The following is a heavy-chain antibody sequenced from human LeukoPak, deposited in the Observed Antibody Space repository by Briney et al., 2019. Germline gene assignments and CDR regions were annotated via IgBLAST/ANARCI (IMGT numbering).Heavy chain of an antibody. CDR2: IVVGSGNT. Sequence: SVKVSCKASGFTFTSSAMQWVRQARGQRLEWIGWIVVGSGNTNYAQKFQERVTITRDMSTSTAYMELSSLRSEDTAVYYCAAPAPTRYFDWSPLDIWGQGTMVTVSS. CDR1: GFTFTSSA. V-gene: IGHV1-58*02. D-gene: IGHD3-9*01. CDR3: AAPAPTRYFDWSPLDI. J-gene: IGHJ3*02.